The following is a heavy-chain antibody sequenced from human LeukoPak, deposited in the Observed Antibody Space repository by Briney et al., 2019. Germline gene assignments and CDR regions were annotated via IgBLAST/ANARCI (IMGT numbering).Heavy chain of an antibody. V-gene: IGHV3-9*01. Sequence: QPGGSLRLSCAASGFTFDDYAMHWVRQAPGKGLEWVSGISWNSGSIGYADSVKGRFTISRDNAKNSLYLQMNSLRAEDTAVYYCARGGGAYDSSFGYWGQGTLVTVSS. CDR2: ISWNSGSI. CDR1: GFTFDDYA. D-gene: IGHD3-22*01. J-gene: IGHJ4*02. CDR3: ARGGGAYDSSFGY.